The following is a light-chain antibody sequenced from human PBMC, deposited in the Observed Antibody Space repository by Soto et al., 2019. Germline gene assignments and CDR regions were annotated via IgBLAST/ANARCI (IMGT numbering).Light chain of an antibody. CDR3: QQYGSSPPT. CDR2: GAS. V-gene: IGKV3-20*01. CDR1: QSVSSSY. Sequence: EIVLTQSPGTLSLSPGERATLSCRASQSVSSSYLAWYQQKPGQAPRLLIYGASSRATGIPDRISGSGSGTDFTLTISRLEPEDFALYYCQQYGSSPPTFGQGTKVEIK. J-gene: IGKJ1*01.